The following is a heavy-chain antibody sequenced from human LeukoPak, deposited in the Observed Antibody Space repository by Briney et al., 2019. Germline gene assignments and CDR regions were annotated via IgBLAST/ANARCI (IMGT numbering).Heavy chain of an antibody. Sequence: GESLKISCKGSGYNFANSWIAWVRQMPGQGLEWMGIIYLRDSDSRYSPSFQGQVTISADKSINTAYLQWGSLKASDTAMYYCASQRDGAPSPFDSWGQGTLVTVSS. CDR2: IYLRDSDS. D-gene: IGHD4/OR15-4a*01. CDR1: GYNFANSW. CDR3: ASQRDGAPSPFDS. V-gene: IGHV5-51*01. J-gene: IGHJ4*02.